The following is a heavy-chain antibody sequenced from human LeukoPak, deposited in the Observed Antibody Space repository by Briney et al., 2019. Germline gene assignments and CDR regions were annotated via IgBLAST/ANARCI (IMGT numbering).Heavy chain of an antibody. V-gene: IGHV1-69*04. J-gene: IGHJ4*02. D-gene: IGHD3-22*01. CDR1: GGTFSSYA. CDR2: IIPVLGIA. CDR3: ARELYYYDSSGYYPFGY. Sequence: SVKVSCKASGGTFSSYAISWVRQAPGQGLEWMGRIIPVLGIANYAQKFQGRVTITADKSTSTAYMELSSLRSEDTAVYYCARELYYYDSSGYYPFGYWGQGTLVTVSS.